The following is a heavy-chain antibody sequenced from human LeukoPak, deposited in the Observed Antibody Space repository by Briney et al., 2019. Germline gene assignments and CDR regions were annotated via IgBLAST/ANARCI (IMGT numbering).Heavy chain of an antibody. CDR3: ARGRNSYGYLDFDY. D-gene: IGHD5-18*01. V-gene: IGHV4-39*07. CDR1: GDPGSSANYY. CDR2: INHSGST. J-gene: IGHJ4*02. Sequence: PSETLSLTCTVSGDPGSSANYYWGWIRQPPGKGLEWIGEINHSGSTNYNPSLKSRVTISVDTSKNQFSLKLSSVTAADTAVYYCARGRNSYGYLDFDYWGQGTLVTVSS.